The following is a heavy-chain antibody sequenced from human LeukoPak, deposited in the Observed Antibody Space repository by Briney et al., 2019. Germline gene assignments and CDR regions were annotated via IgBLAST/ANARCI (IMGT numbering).Heavy chain of an antibody. Sequence: GGSLRLSCAASGFTFSDYFMNWIRQAPGKGLEWVSYMSGSGSYTNYADSVKGRFTISRDTAKKSLSLQMNNLRAEDTAVYYCARVKGSGWDFDYWGQGTLVTVSS. J-gene: IGHJ4*02. D-gene: IGHD6-19*01. CDR3: ARVKGSGWDFDY. CDR2: MSGSGSYT. CDR1: GFTFSDYF. V-gene: IGHV3-11*06.